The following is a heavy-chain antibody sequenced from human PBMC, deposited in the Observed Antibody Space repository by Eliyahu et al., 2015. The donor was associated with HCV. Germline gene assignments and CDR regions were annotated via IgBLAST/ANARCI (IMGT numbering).Heavy chain of an antibody. D-gene: IGHD6-13*01. Sequence: EVQLVQSGAEVKKPGESLKISCKGSGYSFTSYWIGWVRQMPGKGLEWMGIIYPGDSDTRYSPSFQGQVTISADKSISTAYLQWSSLKASDTAMYYCARHPRGVAAAGDAFSNWFDPWGQGTLVTVSS. J-gene: IGHJ5*02. CDR2: IYPGDSDT. CDR3: ARHPRGVAAAGDAFSNWFDP. V-gene: IGHV5-51*01. CDR1: GYSFTSYW.